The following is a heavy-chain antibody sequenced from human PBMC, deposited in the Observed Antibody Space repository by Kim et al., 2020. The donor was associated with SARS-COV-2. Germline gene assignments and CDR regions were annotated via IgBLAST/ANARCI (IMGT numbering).Heavy chain of an antibody. J-gene: IGHJ2*01. CDR3: ASLTEMYYYDSSGYYSPPWYFDL. CDR2: IYPGDSDT. D-gene: IGHD3-22*01. V-gene: IGHV5-51*01. Sequence: GWVRQRPGKGLEWMGIIYPGDSDTRYSPSFQGQVTISADKSISTAYLQWSSLKASDTAMYYCASLTEMYYYDSSGYYSPPWYFDLWGRGTLAT.